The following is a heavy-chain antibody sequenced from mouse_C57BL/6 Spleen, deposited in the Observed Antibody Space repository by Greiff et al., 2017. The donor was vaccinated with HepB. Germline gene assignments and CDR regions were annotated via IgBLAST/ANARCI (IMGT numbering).Heavy chain of an antibody. Sequence: VQLQQSGAELVRPGTSVKMSCKASGYTFTNYWIGWAKQRPGHGLEWIGDIYPGGGYTNYHEKFKGKATLTADKSSSTAYMQFSSLTSEDSAIYYCARLGDRYWYFDVWGTGTTVTVSS. V-gene: IGHV1-63*01. CDR3: ARLGDRYWYFDV. D-gene: IGHD3-3*01. J-gene: IGHJ1*03. CDR2: IYPGGGYT. CDR1: GYTFTNYW.